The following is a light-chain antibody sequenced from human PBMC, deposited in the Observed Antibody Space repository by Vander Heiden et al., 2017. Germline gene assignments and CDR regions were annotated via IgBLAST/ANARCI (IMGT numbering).Light chain of an antibody. CDR2: DTS. V-gene: IGKV3-20*01. Sequence: IVLTQSPGALSLSPGVSATLSCRASQSVSRNLAWFQQQPGQAPRLLIYDTSSRATAIPDRFSGSGSGTDFTLIISRLEPEDFAMYFCFQYGSAPPYSFGQGTKLEIK. CDR1: QSVSRN. J-gene: IGKJ2*03. CDR3: FQYGSAPPYS.